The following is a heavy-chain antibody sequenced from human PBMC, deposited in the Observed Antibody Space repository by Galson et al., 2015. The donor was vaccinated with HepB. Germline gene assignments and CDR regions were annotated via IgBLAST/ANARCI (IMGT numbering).Heavy chain of an antibody. Sequence: LSLTCTVSGGSISSSSYYWGWIRQPPGKGLEWIGSIYYSGSTYYNPSHKSRVTISVDTSKNQFSLKLSSVTAADTAVYYCARYPRGSYQYYFDYWGQGTLVTVSS. CDR1: GGSISSSSYY. D-gene: IGHD1-26*01. J-gene: IGHJ4*02. CDR3: ARYPRGSYQYYFDY. V-gene: IGHV4-39*01. CDR2: IYYSGST.